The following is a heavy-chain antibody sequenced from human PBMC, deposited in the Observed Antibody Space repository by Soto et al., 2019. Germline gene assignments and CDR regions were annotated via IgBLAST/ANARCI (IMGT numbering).Heavy chain of an antibody. D-gene: IGHD2-21*01. Sequence: PSETLSLTCAVSGISITRGGASWTWIRQPPGKGLEWIGYLSYSGSAYYNPSLKSRVTISVDRSKNQFSLKLNSVTTADTAGYYCAREVNYWFDPWGQGTLVTVSS. CDR3: AREVNYWFDP. J-gene: IGHJ5*02. CDR1: GISITRGGAS. CDR2: LSYSGSA. V-gene: IGHV4-30-2*01.